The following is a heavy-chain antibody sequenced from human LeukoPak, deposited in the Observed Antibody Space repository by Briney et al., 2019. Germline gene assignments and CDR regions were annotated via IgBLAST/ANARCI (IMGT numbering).Heavy chain of an antibody. J-gene: IGHJ4*02. CDR2: INPNSGGT. D-gene: IGHD6-13*01. Sequence: GASVKVSCKASGYTFTGYYMQWVRQAPGQGLEWIGWINPNSGGTNYAQKFQGRVTMTRDTSISTAYMELSRLRSDDTAVYYCARVYIRIAAADQRRLGYWGQGTLVTVSS. V-gene: IGHV1-2*02. CDR1: GYTFTGYY. CDR3: ARVYIRIAAADQRRLGY.